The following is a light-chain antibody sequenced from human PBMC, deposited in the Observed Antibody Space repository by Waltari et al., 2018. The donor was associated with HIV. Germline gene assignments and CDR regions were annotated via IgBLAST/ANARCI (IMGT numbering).Light chain of an antibody. Sequence: DIQMTQSPSSLSASIGDRVTITCRASQNINTYLNWYQQKPGKAPKALIYSATTLQSGVPSRFTGSESGTDFTLTITSLQPEDFGTYFCQQSYTSPTFGPGTTVDLK. CDR2: SAT. J-gene: IGKJ3*01. CDR3: QQSYTSPT. CDR1: QNINTY. V-gene: IGKV1-39*01.